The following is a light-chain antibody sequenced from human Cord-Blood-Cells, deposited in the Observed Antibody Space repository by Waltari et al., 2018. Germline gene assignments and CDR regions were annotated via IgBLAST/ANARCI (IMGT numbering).Light chain of an antibody. Sequence: DIVMTQSPDSLSVSLGERATINCKSSQSVLYSSNNKNYLAWYQQKPGQPPKLLIYWASTRETGGPDRFSGSGSGTDFTRTISSLQAEDLAVYYCQQYYSTPLTFGEGTKVEIK. V-gene: IGKV4-1*01. J-gene: IGKJ4*01. CDR3: QQYYSTPLT. CDR1: QSVLYSSNNKNY. CDR2: WAS.